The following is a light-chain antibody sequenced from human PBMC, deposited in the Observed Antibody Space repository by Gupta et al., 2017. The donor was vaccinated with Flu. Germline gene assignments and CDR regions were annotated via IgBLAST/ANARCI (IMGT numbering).Light chain of an antibody. V-gene: IGLV1-44*01. CDR3: ATWNVGLSQYYV. Sequence: QSVLTHPPSVSGTPGQRVTISCSGSYTNIGSKTVNWYQQRPGTAPRLLIYGNDKRLSGVPDRFSASKAGTSASLAINGLQSEDEADYFCATWNVGLSQYYVFGTATTVTVL. CDR2: GND. J-gene: IGLJ1*01. CDR1: YTNIGSKT.